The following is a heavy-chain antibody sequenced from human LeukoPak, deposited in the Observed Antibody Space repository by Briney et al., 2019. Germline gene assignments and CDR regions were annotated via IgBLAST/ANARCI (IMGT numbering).Heavy chain of an antibody. J-gene: IGHJ4*02. CDR2: ISYDGSNK. D-gene: IGHD5-24*01. CDR1: GFTFSSYA. CDR3: ARDGIFMATIVGPILGPHDY. Sequence: GGSLRLSCAASGFTFSSYAMHWVRQAPGKGLEWVAVISYDGSNKYYADSVKGRFTISRDNSKNTLYLQMNSLRAEDTAVYYCARDGIFMATIVGPILGPHDYWGQGTLVTVSS. V-gene: IGHV3-30*04.